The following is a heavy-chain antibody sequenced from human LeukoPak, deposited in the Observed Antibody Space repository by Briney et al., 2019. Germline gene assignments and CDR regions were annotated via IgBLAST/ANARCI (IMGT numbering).Heavy chain of an antibody. CDR1: GFTFDDYA. V-gene: IGHV3-7*04. CDR3: ARDSGTSGFDY. Sequence: GGSLRLSCAASGFTFDDYAMHWVRQAPGKGLEWVANIRQDGNARFYVDSVKGRFTISRDNAQNSLFLQMNSLTVEDTAVYFCARDSGTSGFDYWGQGTLVSVSS. J-gene: IGHJ4*02. D-gene: IGHD3-10*01. CDR2: IRQDGNAR.